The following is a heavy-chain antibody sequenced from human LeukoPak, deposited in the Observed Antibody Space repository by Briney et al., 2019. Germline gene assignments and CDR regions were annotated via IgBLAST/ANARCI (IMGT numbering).Heavy chain of an antibody. Sequence: PSETLSLTCAASGYSISSGYYWGWIRQPPGKGLEWIGSIYHSGSTYYNPSLKSRVTISVDTSKNQFSLKLSSVTAADTAVYYCARHIPEGGDFDYWGQGTLVTVSS. CDR3: ARHIPEGGDFDY. V-gene: IGHV4-38-2*01. D-gene: IGHD2-21*01. J-gene: IGHJ4*02. CDR2: IYHSGST. CDR1: GYSISSGYY.